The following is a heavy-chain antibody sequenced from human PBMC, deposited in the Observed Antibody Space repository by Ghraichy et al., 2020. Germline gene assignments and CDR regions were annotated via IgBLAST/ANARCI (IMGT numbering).Heavy chain of an antibody. CDR1: GYTFTNNY. CDR2: INPSGST. CDR3: ARDIVGTTTELNYYYAMDG. V-gene: IGHV1-46*01. J-gene: IGHJ6*02. D-gene: IGHD1-26*01. Sequence: ASVKVSCKASGYTFTNNYMHWVRQAPGQGLEWMGIINPSGSTSYAQKFQGRVSMTWDTSTGTVYMGLSSLRSEDTAVYYCARDIVGTTTELNYYYAMDGWGQGTTVTVSS.